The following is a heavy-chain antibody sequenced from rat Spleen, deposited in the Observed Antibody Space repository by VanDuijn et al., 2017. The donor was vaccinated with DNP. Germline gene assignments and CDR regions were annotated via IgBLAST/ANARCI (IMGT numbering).Heavy chain of an antibody. CDR2: ITSSGGST. V-gene: IGHV5-46*01. CDR1: GFTFSDYA. D-gene: IGHD4-4*01. Sequence: EVQLVESGGGLVQPGRSMKLSCAASGFTFSDYAMAWARQAPTRGLEWVASITSSGGSTYFPDSVKGRFTISRDNTKNTLYLQMNSLRSEDTATYYCVRVNSGFLYYALDAWGQGTSVTVSS. CDR3: VRVNSGFLYYALDA. J-gene: IGHJ4*01.